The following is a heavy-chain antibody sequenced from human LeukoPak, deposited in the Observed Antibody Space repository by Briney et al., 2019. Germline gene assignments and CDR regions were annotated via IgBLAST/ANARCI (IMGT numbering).Heavy chain of an antibody. CDR3: AKCWRSSTSCYGGAH. V-gene: IGHV3-30*04. J-gene: IGHJ4*02. Sequence: PGRSLRLSCAASGFTFSSYAMHWVRQAPGKGLEWVAVISYDGSNKYYADSVKGRFTISRDNSKNTLYLQMNSLRAEDTAVYYCAKCWRSSTSCYGGAHWGQGTLVTVSS. D-gene: IGHD2-2*01. CDR2: ISYDGSNK. CDR1: GFTFSSYA.